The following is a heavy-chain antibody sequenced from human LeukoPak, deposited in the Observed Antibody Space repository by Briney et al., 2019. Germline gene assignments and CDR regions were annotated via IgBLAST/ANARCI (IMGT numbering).Heavy chain of an antibody. V-gene: IGHV3-43*02. CDR3: AKEEDGYNIGDAFDI. Sequence: GGSLRLSCAASGFTFDDYAMHWVRQAPGKGLEWVSLISGDGGSTYYADSVKGRFTISRDNSKNSLYLQMNSLRTEDTALYYCAKEEDGYNIGDAFDIWGQGTMVTVSS. CDR1: GFTFDDYA. J-gene: IGHJ3*02. CDR2: ISGDGGST. D-gene: IGHD5-24*01.